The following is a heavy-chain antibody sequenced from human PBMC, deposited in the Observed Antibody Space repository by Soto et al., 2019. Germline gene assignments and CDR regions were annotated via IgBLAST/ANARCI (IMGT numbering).Heavy chain of an antibody. CDR3: ARGMNYYGSGRHYDV. J-gene: IGHJ6*02. D-gene: IGHD3-10*01. CDR1: GYTLTSYG. Sequence: ASVKVACKASGYTLTSYGISWMRQAPGQGPEWMGWISAYNGNTNYAQKLQGRVTMTTDTSTSTAYMELRSLRSDDTAVYYRARGMNYYGSGRHYDVWGQGTSLTVSS. V-gene: IGHV1-18*04. CDR2: ISAYNGNT.